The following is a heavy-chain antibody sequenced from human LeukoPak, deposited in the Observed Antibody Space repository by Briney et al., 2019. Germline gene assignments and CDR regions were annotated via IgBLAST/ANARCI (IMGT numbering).Heavy chain of an antibody. D-gene: IGHD1-14*01. V-gene: IGHV3-30*03. CDR1: GFTFSSYG. CDR2: ISYDGSNK. J-gene: IGHJ3*02. CDR3: AAESDAFDI. Sequence: PGGSLRLSCAASGFTFSSYGMHWVRQAPGKGLEWVAVISYDGSNKYYADSVKGRFTNSRDNSKNTLYLQMNSLRAEDTAVYYCAAESDAFDIWGQGTMVTVSS.